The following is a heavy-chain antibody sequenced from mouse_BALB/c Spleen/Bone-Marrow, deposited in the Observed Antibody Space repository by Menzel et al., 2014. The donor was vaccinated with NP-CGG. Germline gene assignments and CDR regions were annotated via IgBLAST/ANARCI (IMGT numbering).Heavy chain of an antibody. D-gene: IGHD1-1*01. J-gene: IGHJ2*01. Sequence: EVQLQESGGGLVQPGGSRKLSCAASGFTFSSFGMHWVRQAPEKGPEWVAYISSGSSTIYYADTVKGRFTISRDNPKNTLFLQMTSLRSEDTAMYYCAREATVVAKDYFDYWGQGTTLTVSS. V-gene: IGHV5-17*02. CDR3: AREATVVAKDYFDY. CDR2: ISSGSSTI. CDR1: GFTFSSFG.